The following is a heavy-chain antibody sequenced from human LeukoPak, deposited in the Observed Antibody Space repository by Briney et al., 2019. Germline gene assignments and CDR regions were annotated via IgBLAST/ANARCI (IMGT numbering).Heavy chain of an antibody. Sequence: GGSLRLSCEASGFIFSHYGMHWVRQAPGKGLEWVAVISYDGSNKYYADSVKGRFTISRDSSKDTLYLLMNSLRAEDTAVYYCAKDPSMRGTLDYWSQGTLVTVSS. CDR2: ISYDGSNK. V-gene: IGHV3-30*18. CDR3: AKDPSMRGTLDY. CDR1: GFIFSHYG. J-gene: IGHJ4*02. D-gene: IGHD2/OR15-2a*01.